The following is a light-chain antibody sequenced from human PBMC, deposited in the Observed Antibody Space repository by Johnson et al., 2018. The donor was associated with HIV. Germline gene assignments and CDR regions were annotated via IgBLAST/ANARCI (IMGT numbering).Light chain of an antibody. CDR2: EKN. CDR3: GTWDISLGAHYV. J-gene: IGLJ1*01. V-gene: IGLV1-51*02. Sequence: QSVLTQPPSVSAAPGQKVTISCSGSSSNIGNNYVSWYQQLPGTVPKLLIYEKNTRPSGIPDRFSASNSGPSATLDLTGLQTGDEADYYCGTWDISLGAHYVFGTGTKVTVL. CDR1: SSNIGNNY.